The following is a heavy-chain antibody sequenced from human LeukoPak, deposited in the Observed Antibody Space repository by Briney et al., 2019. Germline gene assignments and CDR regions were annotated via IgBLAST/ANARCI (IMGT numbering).Heavy chain of an antibody. CDR1: GGXXXXYY. Sequence: GGXXXXYYWSWIRQPPGKGLEWIGEINHSGSTNYNPSLKSRVTISVDTSKNQFSLKLSSVTAADTAVYYCARLGYCSSTSCEGVYYYGMDVWGQGTTVTVSS. CDR2: INHSGST. D-gene: IGHD2-2*01. V-gene: IGHV4-34*01. CDR3: ARLGYCSSTSCEGVYYYGMDV. J-gene: IGHJ6*02.